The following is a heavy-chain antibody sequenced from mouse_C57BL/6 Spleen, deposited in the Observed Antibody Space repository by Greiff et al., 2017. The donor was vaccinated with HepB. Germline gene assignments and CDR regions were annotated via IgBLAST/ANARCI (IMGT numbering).Heavy chain of an antibody. J-gene: IGHJ1*03. D-gene: IGHD1-1*01. Sequence: QVQLKQPGAELVMPGASVKLSCRASGYTFTSYWMHWVKQRPGQGLEWIGEIDPSDSYTNYNQKFKGKSTLTVDKSSSTAYMQLSSLTSEDSAVYYCARFYYGSTWYFDVWGTGTTVTVSS. V-gene: IGHV1-69*01. CDR3: ARFYYGSTWYFDV. CDR1: GYTFTSYW. CDR2: IDPSDSYT.